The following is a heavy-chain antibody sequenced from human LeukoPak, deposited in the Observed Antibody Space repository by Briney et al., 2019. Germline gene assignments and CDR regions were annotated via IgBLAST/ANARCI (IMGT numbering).Heavy chain of an antibody. V-gene: IGHV1-69*04. CDR3: ARDRGDYYDSSGYADY. Sequence: SVKVSCKASGGTFSSYAISWVRQAPGQGLEWMGRIIPIFGIANYAQKFQGRVTITADKTTRTAYLELSSLRSEDTAVYYCARDRGDYYDSSGYADYWGQGTLVTVSS. CDR1: GGTFSSYA. J-gene: IGHJ4*02. D-gene: IGHD3-22*01. CDR2: IIPIFGIA.